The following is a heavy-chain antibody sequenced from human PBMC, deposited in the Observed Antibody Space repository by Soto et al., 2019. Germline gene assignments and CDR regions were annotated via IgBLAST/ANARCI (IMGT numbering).Heavy chain of an antibody. D-gene: IGHD3-3*01. V-gene: IGHV4-31*03. CDR3: ARLLKIFGVVNPSWFAP. Sequence: PSETLSLTCTVSGGSINSGDYYWTWVRQHPGKGLEWVGYSHYSGSTYYNPSLKSRVTMSLDTSRNQFSLYLSSATAADTAVYYCARLLKIFGVVNPSWFAPWRQGPLVTVSS. CDR2: SHYSGST. J-gene: IGHJ5*02. CDR1: GGSINSGDYY.